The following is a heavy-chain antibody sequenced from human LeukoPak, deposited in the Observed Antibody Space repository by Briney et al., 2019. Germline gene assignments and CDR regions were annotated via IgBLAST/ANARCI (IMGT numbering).Heavy chain of an antibody. D-gene: IGHD2-15*01. J-gene: IGHJ6*03. Sequence: PGGSLRLSCAASGFTFSSYAMSWVRQAPGKGLEWVSAISGSGGSTYYADSVKGRFTISRDNSKNSLYLQMNSLRAEDTALYYCAKPLLRRYSNYYYMDVWGKGTTVTVSS. CDR3: AKPLLRRYSNYYYMDV. CDR2: ISGSGGST. CDR1: GFTFSSYA. V-gene: IGHV3-23*01.